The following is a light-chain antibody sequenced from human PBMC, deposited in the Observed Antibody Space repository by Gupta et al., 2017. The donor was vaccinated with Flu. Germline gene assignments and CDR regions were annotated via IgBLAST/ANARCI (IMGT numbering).Light chain of an antibody. V-gene: IGKV1-9*01. Sequence: DIQMTQYPFFLSASVGDRVTITCRASQGISSYLAWYQQKPGKAPKLLIYTASTLKSGVPSRFSGSGAGTEFTLTISSLQPEDFATYYCQQLNTYPPFTFGPGTKVD. CDR2: TAS. CDR1: QGISSY. J-gene: IGKJ3*01. CDR3: QQLNTYPPFT.